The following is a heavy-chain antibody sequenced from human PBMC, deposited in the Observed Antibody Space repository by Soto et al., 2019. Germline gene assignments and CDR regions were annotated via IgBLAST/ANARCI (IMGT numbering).Heavy chain of an antibody. D-gene: IGHD2-21*02. J-gene: IGHJ4*02. CDR1: YSSISGSKVF. CDR2: IDYGGTG. CDR3: ARTAGRHLDF. V-gene: IGHV4-39*02. Sequence: ASETLSLTCIASYSSISGSKVFWGWVRQPPGKCLGWFGSIDYGGTGYFNPFLGTRVTFPVDTCRNCFPLSIYSLTAADTAVYYCARTAGRHLDFWGQGILVTVSS.